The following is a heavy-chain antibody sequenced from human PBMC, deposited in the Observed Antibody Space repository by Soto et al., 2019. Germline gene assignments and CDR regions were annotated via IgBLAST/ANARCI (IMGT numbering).Heavy chain of an antibody. CDR3: ARHRGKDDFWSGYPELDWFDP. CDR1: GGSISSSSYY. Sequence: LSLTYTVSGGSISSSSYYWGWIRQPPGKGLEWIGSIYYSGSTYYNPSLKSRVTISVDTSKNQFSLKLSSVTAADTAVYYCARHRGKDDFWSGYPELDWFDPWGQGTLVTVSS. CDR2: IYYSGST. D-gene: IGHD3-3*01. J-gene: IGHJ5*02. V-gene: IGHV4-39*01.